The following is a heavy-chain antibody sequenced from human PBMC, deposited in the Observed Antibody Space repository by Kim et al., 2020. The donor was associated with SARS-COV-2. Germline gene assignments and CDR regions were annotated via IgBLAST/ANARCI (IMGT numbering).Heavy chain of an antibody. Sequence: GGCLRLSCAASGFTFSSYWMSWVRQAPGKGLEWVANIKQDGSEKYYVDSVKGRFTISRDNAKNSLYLQMNSLRAEDTAVYYCARGDYSYYYYGMDVWGQGTTVTVSS. CDR2: IKQDGSEK. CDR3: ARGDYSYYYYGMDV. J-gene: IGHJ6*02. V-gene: IGHV3-7*04. CDR1: GFTFSSYW. D-gene: IGHD3-16*01.